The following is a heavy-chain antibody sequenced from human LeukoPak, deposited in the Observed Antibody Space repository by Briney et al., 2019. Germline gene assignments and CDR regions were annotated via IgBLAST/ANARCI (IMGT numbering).Heavy chain of an antibody. CDR1: GFTFSSYA. D-gene: IGHD2-2*01. J-gene: IGHJ4*02. Sequence: GGSLRLSCEASGFTFSSYAMHWVRQAPGKGLEWVAVISYDGSNKYYADSVKGRFTISRDNSKNTLYLQMNSLRAEDTAVYYCARARGRVPAAMPGYWGQGTLVTVSS. CDR3: ARARGRVPAAMPGY. CDR2: ISYDGSNK. V-gene: IGHV3-30-3*01.